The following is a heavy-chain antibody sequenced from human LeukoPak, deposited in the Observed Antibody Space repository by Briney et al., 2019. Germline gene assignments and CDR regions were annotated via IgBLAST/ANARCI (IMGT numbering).Heavy chain of an antibody. Sequence: ASVKVSCKASGYTFTSYGISWVRQAPGQGLEWMGWISAYNGNTNYAQKLQGRVTMTTDTSTGTAFMEPRSLRSDDTAVYYCARVGRDCSSINCYWADWFDPWGQGTLVIVSS. CDR2: ISAYNGNT. J-gene: IGHJ5*02. CDR1: GYTFTSYG. CDR3: ARVGRDCSSINCYWADWFDP. D-gene: IGHD2-2*01. V-gene: IGHV1-18*01.